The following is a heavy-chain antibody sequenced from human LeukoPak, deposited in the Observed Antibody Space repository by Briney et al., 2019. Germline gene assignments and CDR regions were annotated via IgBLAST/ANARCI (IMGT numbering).Heavy chain of an antibody. CDR2: IIPIFGTA. Sequence: SVKVSCKASGGTFSSYAISWVRQAPGQGLEWMGGIIPIFGTANYAQKFQGRVTITTDESTSTAYMELSSLRSEDTAVYYCARARTIFGVVIPSFFDYWGQGTLVTVSS. CDR1: GGTFSSYA. CDR3: ARARTIFGVVIPSFFDY. V-gene: IGHV1-69*05. D-gene: IGHD3-3*01. J-gene: IGHJ4*02.